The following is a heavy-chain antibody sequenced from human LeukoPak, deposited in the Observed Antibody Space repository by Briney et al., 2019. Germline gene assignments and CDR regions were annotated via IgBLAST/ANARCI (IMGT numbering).Heavy chain of an antibody. CDR2: IRYDGSNK. D-gene: IGHD1-26*01. V-gene: IGHV3-30*02. Sequence: QPGGSLRLSCAASGFTFSSYGMHWVRQAPGKGLEWVAFIRYDGSNKYYADSVKGRFTISRDNSKNTLYLQMNSLRAEDTAVYYCAKMVGAMKFTDAFDIWGQGTMVTVSS. CDR3: AKMVGAMKFTDAFDI. J-gene: IGHJ3*02. CDR1: GFTFSSYG.